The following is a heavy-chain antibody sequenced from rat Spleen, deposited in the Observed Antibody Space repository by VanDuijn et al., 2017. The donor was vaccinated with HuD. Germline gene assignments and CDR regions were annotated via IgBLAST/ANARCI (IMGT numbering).Heavy chain of an antibody. CDR3: TRRFYDGSYYYGDFFDY. CDR1: GFSLTTYD. V-gene: IGHV2-1*01. D-gene: IGHD1-12*02. J-gene: IGHJ2*01. CDR2: IWGIGST. Sequence: QVQLKESGPGLVQPSQTLSLTCTVSGFSLTTYDVHWVRQPPGKGLEWMGRIWGIGSTDYNSTLKSRLSISRDTSKSQVFLEMNSLQVEDTAIYFCTRRFYDGSYYYGDFFDYWGQGVMVTVSS.